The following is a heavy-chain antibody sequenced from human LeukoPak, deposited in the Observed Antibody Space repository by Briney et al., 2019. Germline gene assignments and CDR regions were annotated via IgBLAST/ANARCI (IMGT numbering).Heavy chain of an antibody. V-gene: IGHV4-4*09. CDR1: GGSISSYY. CDR3: ARLPRVDYYYYYMDV. J-gene: IGHJ6*03. Sequence: PSETLSLTCTVSGGSISSYYRSWIRQPPGKGLEWIGYIYTSGSTKYNPSLKSRVTISVDTSKNQFSLKLSSVTAADTAVYYCARLPRVDYYYYYMDVWGKGTTVTVSS. CDR2: IYTSGST. D-gene: IGHD2-15*01.